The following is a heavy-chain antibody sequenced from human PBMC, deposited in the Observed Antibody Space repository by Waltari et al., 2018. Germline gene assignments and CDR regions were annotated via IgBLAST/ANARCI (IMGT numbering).Heavy chain of an antibody. Sequence: QVQLQESGPRLVKPSETLTLTRTVSVDPIIGYYLTGIRRPAGKGLEWIGRIDGSGSTNYNPSFRSRAIMSVDTSKNQFSLKLTSVTAADTAVFYCARDVGPAGRGTYWDTLDIWGQGVMVTVSS. CDR1: VDPIIGYY. CDR3: ARDVGPAGRGTYWDTLDI. CDR2: IDGSGST. J-gene: IGHJ3*02. D-gene: IGHD1-26*01. V-gene: IGHV4-4*07.